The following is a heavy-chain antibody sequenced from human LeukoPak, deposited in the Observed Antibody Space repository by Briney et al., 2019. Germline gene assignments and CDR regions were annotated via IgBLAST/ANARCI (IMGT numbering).Heavy chain of an antibody. CDR2: IYYSGST. J-gene: IGHJ4*02. D-gene: IGHD3-22*01. CDR1: GYSISSGYY. Sequence: SETLSLTCTVSGYSISSGYYWGWIRQPPGKGLEWIGYIYYSGSTNYNPSLKSRVTISVDTSKNQFSLRLRSVTAADTAVYYCARVTGYMIEDYFDYWGQGTLVTVSS. V-gene: IGHV4-61*01. CDR3: ARVTGYMIEDYFDY.